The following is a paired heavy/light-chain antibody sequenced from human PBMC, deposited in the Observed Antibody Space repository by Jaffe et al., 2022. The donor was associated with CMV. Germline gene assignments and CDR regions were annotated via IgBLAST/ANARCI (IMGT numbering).Heavy chain of an antibody. D-gene: IGHD2-15*01. Sequence: EVQLVESGGGLVQRGGSLRVSCAASGFTFSSYDMNWVRQAPGKGLEWVSFIRASSESIYYADSVKGRFTVSRDNAKNSLYLQMNSLRDDDTAVYYCVRDRHGGSFDYWGQGTLVTVSS. CDR3: VRDRHGGSFDY. CDR2: IRASSESI. CDR1: GFTFSSYD. V-gene: IGHV3-48*02. J-gene: IGHJ4*02.
Light chain of an antibody. Sequence: DMQMTQSPSSLSASVGDRVTITCRASQGINNFLAWYQQKPGKIPKLLIYAASTLESGVPSRFSGSGSGTDFTLTISSLQPEDVATYYCQKYYYAPKTFGQGTKVEI. V-gene: IGKV1-27*01. CDR1: QGINNF. CDR3: QKYYYAPKT. CDR2: AAS. J-gene: IGKJ1*01.